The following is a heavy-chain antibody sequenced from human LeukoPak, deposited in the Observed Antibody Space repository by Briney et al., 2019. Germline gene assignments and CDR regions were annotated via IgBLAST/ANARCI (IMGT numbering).Heavy chain of an antibody. D-gene: IGHD2-15*01. CDR2: IKQDGSEK. Sequence: PGGSLRLSCAASGFTYSNYWMTWVRQAPGKGLEWVANIKQDGSEKYYVDSVKGRFTISRDNAKNSPYLQMNSLRAEDTAVYYCATRPPYCSGGSCYSGFDYWGQGTLVTVSS. J-gene: IGHJ4*02. V-gene: IGHV3-7*01. CDR1: GFTYSNYW. CDR3: ATRPPYCSGGSCYSGFDY.